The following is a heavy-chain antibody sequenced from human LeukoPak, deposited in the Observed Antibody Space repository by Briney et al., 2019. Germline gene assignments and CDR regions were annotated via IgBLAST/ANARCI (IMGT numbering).Heavy chain of an antibody. V-gene: IGHV1-8*01. CDR1: GYTFTSYD. CDR2: MNPNSGNT. Sequence: ASVKVSCKASGYTFTSYDINWVRQATGQGLEWMGWMNPNSGNTGYAQKFQGRVTMTRNTSISTAYMELSSLRSEDTAVYYCARGQSSSYDFWSGLHSYYYYGMDVWGQGTTVTVSS. D-gene: IGHD3-3*01. J-gene: IGHJ6*02. CDR3: ARGQSSSYDFWSGLHSYYYYGMDV.